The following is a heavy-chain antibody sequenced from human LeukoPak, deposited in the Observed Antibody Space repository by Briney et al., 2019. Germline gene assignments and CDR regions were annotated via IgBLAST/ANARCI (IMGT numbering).Heavy chain of an antibody. D-gene: IGHD2-15*01. J-gene: IGHJ6*02. Sequence: PGGSLRLSCAASGFTFSSYAMSWVRQAPGKGLEWVSAISGSGGSTYYADSVKGRFTISRDNSKNTLYLQMNSLRAEDTAVYYCAKDGRYCSGGSPCWVYYYGMDVWGQGTRSPSP. CDR1: GFTFSSYA. CDR3: AKDGRYCSGGSPCWVYYYGMDV. V-gene: IGHV3-23*01. CDR2: ISGSGGST.